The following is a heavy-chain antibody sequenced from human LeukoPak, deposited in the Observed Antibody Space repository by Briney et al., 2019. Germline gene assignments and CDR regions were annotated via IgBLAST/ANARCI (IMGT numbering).Heavy chain of an antibody. D-gene: IGHD2-2*01. CDR2: IYHSGST. J-gene: IGHJ6*04. Sequence: SETLSLTCAVSGGSISSGGYSWSWIRQPPGKGLEWIGYIYHSGSTYYNPSLKSRVTISVDRSKSQFSLKLSSVTAADTAVYYCARTYCSSTSCYDGNYYYYGMDVWGKGTTVTVSS. CDR1: GGSISSGGYS. CDR3: ARTYCSSTSCYDGNYYYYGMDV. V-gene: IGHV4-30-2*01.